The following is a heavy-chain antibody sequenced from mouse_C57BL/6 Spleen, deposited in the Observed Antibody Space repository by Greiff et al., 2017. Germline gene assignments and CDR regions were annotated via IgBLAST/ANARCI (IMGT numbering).Heavy chain of an antibody. V-gene: IGHV14-4*01. J-gene: IGHJ2*01. Sequence: VQLQQSGAELVRPGASVKLSCTASGFNIKDDYMHWVKQRPEQGLEWIGWIDPENGDTEYASKFQGKATITADTSSNTAYLQRSSLTSEDTAVYYCTTVVERYYFDYWGQGTTRTVSS. CDR3: TTVVERYYFDY. CDR1: GFNIKDDY. D-gene: IGHD1-1*01. CDR2: IDPENGDT.